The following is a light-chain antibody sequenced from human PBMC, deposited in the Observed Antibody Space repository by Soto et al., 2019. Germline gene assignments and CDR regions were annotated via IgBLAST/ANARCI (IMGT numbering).Light chain of an antibody. CDR1: SSDVGGYNY. Sequence: QSVLTQPASVSGSPGQSITISCTGTSSDVGGYNYVSWYQQHPGKAPKLMIYEVSNRPSGVSNRFSGSKSGNTASLTISGLQADDEADYYCSSYTSSSRYVFGTGTKVTVL. CDR3: SSYTSSSRYV. V-gene: IGLV2-14*01. J-gene: IGLJ1*01. CDR2: EVS.